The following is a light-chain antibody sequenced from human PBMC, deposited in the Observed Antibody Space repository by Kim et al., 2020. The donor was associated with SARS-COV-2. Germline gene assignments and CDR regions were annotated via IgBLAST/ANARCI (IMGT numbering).Light chain of an antibody. CDR2: GAS. CDR3: QQYDRSPNT. J-gene: IGKJ2*01. CDR1: QRISSTY. V-gene: IGKV3-20*01. Sequence: EIVLTQSPGTLSLSPGERATLSCRASQRISSTYLAWYQHKPDQAPGLLIHGASSRATGIPDRFSGSWSGTDFTLTISRLEPEDFAVYYCQQYDRSPNTFGQGTKLEI.